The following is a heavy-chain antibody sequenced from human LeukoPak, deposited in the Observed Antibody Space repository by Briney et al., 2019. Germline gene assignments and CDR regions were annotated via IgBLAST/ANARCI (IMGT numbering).Heavy chain of an antibody. CDR2: IYTGGST. CDR3: ARGFGKAAANVFGGYTMDV. J-gene: IGHJ6*02. V-gene: IGHV3-66*02. Sequence: GVSLRLSCAASGFTVDSNYMSWVRQAPGKGLEWVSLIYTGGSTYYAASVRGRFTISRDNSKNTLYLQMNSLRPEDTAVYYCARGFGKAAANVFGGYTMDVWGQGTTVTVSS. CDR1: GFTVDSNY. D-gene: IGHD6-13*01.